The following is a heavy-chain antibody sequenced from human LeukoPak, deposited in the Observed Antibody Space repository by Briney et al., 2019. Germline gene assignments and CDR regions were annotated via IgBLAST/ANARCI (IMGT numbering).Heavy chain of an antibody. J-gene: IGHJ6*03. V-gene: IGHV4-39*07. CDR1: GGSISSSSYY. Sequence: SETLSLTCTVSGGSISSSSYYWGWIRQPPGKGLEWIGSIYYSGSTYYNPSLKSRVTISVDTSKNQFSLKLSSVTAADTAVYYCAREAYYYYYMDVWGKGTTVTISS. CDR2: IYYSGST. CDR3: AREAYYYYYMDV.